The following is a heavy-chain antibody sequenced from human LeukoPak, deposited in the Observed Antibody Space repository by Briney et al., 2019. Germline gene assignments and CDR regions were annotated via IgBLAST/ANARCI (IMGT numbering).Heavy chain of an antibody. CDR2: IYYSGST. CDR3: ASYRALSRAGRFDY. CDR1: GGSISSSSYY. V-gene: IGHV4-39*01. J-gene: IGHJ4*02. Sequence: SETLSLTCTVSGGSISSSSYYWGWIRQPPGKGLEWIGSIYYSGSTYYNPSLKSRVTISVDTSKNQFSLKLSSVTAADTAVYYCASYRALSRAGRFDYWGQGTLVTVSS. D-gene: IGHD6-19*01.